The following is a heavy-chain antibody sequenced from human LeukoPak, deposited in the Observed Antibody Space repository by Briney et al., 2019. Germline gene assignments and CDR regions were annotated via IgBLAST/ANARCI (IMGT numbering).Heavy chain of an antibody. D-gene: IGHD3-10*01. J-gene: IGHJ4*02. CDR1: GGSISSSSYY. CDR3: ARERSSFSGASTDY. CDR2: IYYSGST. V-gene: IGHV4-39*01. Sequence: SETLSLTCTVSGGSISSSSYYWGWIRQPPGKGLEWIGSIYYSGSTYYNPSLKSRVTISIDTSKNQFSLKLSSVTAADTAVYYCARERSSFSGASTDYWGQGTLVTVSS.